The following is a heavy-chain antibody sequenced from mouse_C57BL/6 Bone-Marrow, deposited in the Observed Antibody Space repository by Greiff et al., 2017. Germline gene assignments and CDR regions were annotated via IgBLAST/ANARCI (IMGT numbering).Heavy chain of an antibody. Sequence: EVQLQQSGPELVKPGASVKISCKASGYTFTDYYMNWVKQSHGKSLEWIGDINPNNGGTSYNQKFKGKATLTVDKSSRTAYMALRSLTSEDSAVDYCARRGYYAMDYWGQGTSVTVSS. CDR3: ARRGYYAMDY. CDR1: GYTFTDYY. CDR2: INPNNGGT. V-gene: IGHV1-26*01. J-gene: IGHJ4*01.